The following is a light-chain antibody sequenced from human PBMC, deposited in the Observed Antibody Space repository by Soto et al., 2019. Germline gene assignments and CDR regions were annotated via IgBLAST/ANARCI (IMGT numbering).Light chain of an antibody. CDR1: QSVSSN. CDR3: QQYNDWPRRLT. J-gene: IGKJ4*01. CDR2: GAS. V-gene: IGKV3-15*01. Sequence: EIVLTQSPATLSLSPGERATLSCGASQSVSSNLAWYQQKPGQAPRLLIYGASTRATGIPARFSGSGSGTEFTLTISSLQSEDFAVYYCQQYNDWPRRLTFGGGTKVDIK.